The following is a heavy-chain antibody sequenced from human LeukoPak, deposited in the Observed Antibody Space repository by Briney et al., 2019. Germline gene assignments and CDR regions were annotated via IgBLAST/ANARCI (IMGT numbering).Heavy chain of an antibody. CDR1: GGSISSYY. D-gene: IGHD4-17*01. V-gene: IGHV4-4*07. CDR3: ARGLDDYGDSEHAFDI. CDR2: IYTSGST. J-gene: IGHJ3*02. Sequence: SETLSLACTVFGGSISSYYWSWIRQPAGKGLEWIGRIYTSGSTNYNPSLKSRVTMSVDTSKNQFSLKLSSVTAADTAVYYCARGLDDYGDSEHAFDIWGQGTMVTVSS.